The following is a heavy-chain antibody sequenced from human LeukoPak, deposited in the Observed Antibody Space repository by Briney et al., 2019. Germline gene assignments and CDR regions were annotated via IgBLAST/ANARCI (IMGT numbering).Heavy chain of an antibody. D-gene: IGHD3-16*02. CDR2: ISAYSGNT. CDR3: ARAKPYDYVWGSYRYTYYFDY. J-gene: IGHJ4*02. CDR1: GYTFTSYG. Sequence: ASVKVSCKASGYTFTSYGISWVRQAPGQGLEWMGWISAYSGNTNYAQKLQGRVTMTTDTSTSTAYMELRSLRSDDTAVHYCARAKPYDYVWGSYRYTYYFDYWGQGTLVTVSS. V-gene: IGHV1-18*01.